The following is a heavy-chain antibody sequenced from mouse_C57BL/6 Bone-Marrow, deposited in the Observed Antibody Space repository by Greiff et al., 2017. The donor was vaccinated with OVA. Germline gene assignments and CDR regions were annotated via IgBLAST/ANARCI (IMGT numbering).Heavy chain of an antibody. CDR2: IDPSDSYT. V-gene: IGHV1-50*01. J-gene: IGHJ4*01. Sequence: QVQLQQSGAELVKPGASVKLSCKASGYTFTSYWMQWVKQRPGQGLEWIGEIDPSDSYTNYNQKFKGKATLTVDKSSSTAYMQLSSLTSEDSAVYYCAISPVYAMDYWGQGTSVTVSS. CDR1: GYTFTSYW. CDR3: AISPVYAMDY.